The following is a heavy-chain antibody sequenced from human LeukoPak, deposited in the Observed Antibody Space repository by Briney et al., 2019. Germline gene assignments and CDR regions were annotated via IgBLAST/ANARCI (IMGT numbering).Heavy chain of an antibody. CDR1: GYTFTSHY. CDR3: ARGRGAYDSGGDY. D-gene: IGHD5-12*01. J-gene: IGHJ4*02. Sequence: ASVKVSCKASGYTFTSHYMHWVRQAPGQGLEWMGRIIPILGIANYAQKFQGRVTITADKSTSTAYMELSSLRSEDTAVYYCARGRGAYDSGGDYWGQGTLVTVSS. CDR2: IIPILGIA. V-gene: IGHV1-69*04.